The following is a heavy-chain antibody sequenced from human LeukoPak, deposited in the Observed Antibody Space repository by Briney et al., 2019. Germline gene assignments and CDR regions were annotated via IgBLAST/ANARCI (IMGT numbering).Heavy chain of an antibody. D-gene: IGHD2-2*01. CDR1: GYTFTSYG. V-gene: IGHV1-18*04. Sequence: GASVKVSCKASGYTFTSYGISWVRQAPGQGLEWMGWISAYNGNTNYAQKLQGRVTMTTDTSTSTAYMELRSLGSDDTAVYYCARSPLGYCSSTSCEDPWFDYWGQGTLVTVSS. CDR2: ISAYNGNT. J-gene: IGHJ4*02. CDR3: ARSPLGYCSSTSCEDPWFDY.